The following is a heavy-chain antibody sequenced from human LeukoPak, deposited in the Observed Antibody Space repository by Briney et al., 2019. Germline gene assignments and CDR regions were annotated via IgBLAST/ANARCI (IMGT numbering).Heavy chain of an antibody. CDR3: ASGHDFWSPFDY. CDR1: GFTFSGFA. CDR2: ISYDGNNK. Sequence: GRSLRLSCAASGFTFSGFAIHWVRQPPGKGLEWMAVISYDGNNKYYADSTKGRFTISRDSSKSTVYLQMNSLRAEDTAVYYCASGHDFWSPFDYWGQGTLVTVPS. V-gene: IGHV3-30-3*01. D-gene: IGHD3-3*01. J-gene: IGHJ4*02.